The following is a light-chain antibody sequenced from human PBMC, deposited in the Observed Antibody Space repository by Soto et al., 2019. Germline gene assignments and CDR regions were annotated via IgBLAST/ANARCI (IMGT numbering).Light chain of an antibody. Sequence: QSALTQPPSASASPGQSVTISCTGTSGDVGGYNYVSWYQQHPGKAPRLIIYEVSQRPSGVPDRFSGSKSGNTASLTVSGLDEEDEAYYFCSSYDGNNMGVFGGGTKLTVL. CDR2: EVS. J-gene: IGLJ3*02. CDR3: SSYDGNNMGV. CDR1: SGDVGGYNY. V-gene: IGLV2-8*01.